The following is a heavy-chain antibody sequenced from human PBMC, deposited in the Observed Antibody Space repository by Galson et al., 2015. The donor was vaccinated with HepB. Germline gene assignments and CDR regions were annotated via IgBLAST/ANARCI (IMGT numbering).Heavy chain of an antibody. D-gene: IGHD4-23*01. V-gene: IGHV3-43*01. Sequence: SLRLSCAASGFTFDDYAMHWVRHAPGKGLEWVSLISWDGGSTYYADSVKGRFTISRDNSKNSLYLQMNSLRTEDTALYYCAKDIWDYGGNSGAFDIWGQGTMVTVSS. J-gene: IGHJ3*02. CDR2: ISWDGGST. CDR3: AKDIWDYGGNSGAFDI. CDR1: GFTFDDYA.